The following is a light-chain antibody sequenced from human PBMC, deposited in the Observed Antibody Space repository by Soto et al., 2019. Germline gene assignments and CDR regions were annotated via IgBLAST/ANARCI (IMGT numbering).Light chain of an antibody. CDR1: RSISYW. J-gene: IGKJ1*01. CDR3: LQYSSHSWT. CDR2: DAS. V-gene: IGKV1-5*01. Sequence: DIQMTRSPSSLSPSVGDRITITCRASRSISYWLAWYQQKPGKAPELLIFDASNLKSGVSSRFSGSGSGTEFTLTISRLQPDDVATYYCLQYSSHSWTFGQGTKVDI.